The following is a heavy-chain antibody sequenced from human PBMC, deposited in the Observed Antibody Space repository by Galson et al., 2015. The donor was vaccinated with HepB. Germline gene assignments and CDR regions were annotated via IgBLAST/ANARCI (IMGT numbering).Heavy chain of an antibody. D-gene: IGHD2-15*01. CDR2: ISAYNGNT. CDR1: GYTFTSYG. J-gene: IGHJ4*02. CDR3: ARDLELLNPYCSGGSCYWGPLNY. Sequence: SVKVSCKASGYTFTSYGISWVRQAPGQGLEWMGWISAYNGNTNYAQKLQGRVTMTTDTSTSTAYMELRSLRSDDTAVYYCARDLELLNPYCSGGSCYWGPLNYWGQGTLVTVSS. V-gene: IGHV1-18*01.